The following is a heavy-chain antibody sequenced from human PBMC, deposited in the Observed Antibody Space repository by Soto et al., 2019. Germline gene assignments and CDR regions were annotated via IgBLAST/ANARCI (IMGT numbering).Heavy chain of an antibody. CDR3: AKVDSPRAAEYFQH. V-gene: IGHV3-30*18. CDR1: GFTFSSYG. CDR2: ISYDGSNK. J-gene: IGHJ1*01. Sequence: GGSLRLSCAASGFTFSSYGMHWVRQAPGKGLEWVAVISYDGSNKYYADSVKGRFTISRDNSKNTLYLQMNSLRAEDTAVYYCAKVDSPRAAEYFQHWGQGTLVTVSS. D-gene: IGHD3-22*01.